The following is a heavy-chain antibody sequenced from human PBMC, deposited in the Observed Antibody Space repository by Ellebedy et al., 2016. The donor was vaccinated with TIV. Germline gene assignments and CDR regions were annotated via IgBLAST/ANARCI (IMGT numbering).Heavy chain of an antibody. J-gene: IGHJ5*02. V-gene: IGHV1-46*01. Sequence: ASVKVSCKASGYTFTSYKIHWVRQAPGQGLEWMGIINPSAGSTKNARRFQGRVTMTRDTSTSTVYMELSSLRSEDTAVYYCARAGGGRRHNWFDPWGQGTLVTVSS. D-gene: IGHD2-15*01. CDR3: ARAGGGRRHNWFDP. CDR2: INPSAGST. CDR1: GYTFTSYK.